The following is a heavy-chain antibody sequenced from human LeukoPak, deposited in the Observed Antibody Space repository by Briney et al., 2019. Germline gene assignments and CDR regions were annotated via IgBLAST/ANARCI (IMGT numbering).Heavy chain of an antibody. Sequence: GASVKVSCKSSGYTFTSYYMHWVRQAPGQGLEWMGIINPSGGSTSYAQKFQGRVTMTRDMSTSTVYMELSSLRSEDTAVYYCARDGRPAEQQQVYYFDYWGQGTLVTVSS. CDR2: INPSGGST. D-gene: IGHD6-13*01. J-gene: IGHJ4*02. V-gene: IGHV1-46*01. CDR1: GYTFTSYY. CDR3: ARDGRPAEQQQVYYFDY.